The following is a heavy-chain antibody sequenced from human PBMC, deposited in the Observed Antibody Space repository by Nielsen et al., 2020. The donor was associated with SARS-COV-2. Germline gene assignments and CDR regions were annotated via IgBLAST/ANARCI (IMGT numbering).Heavy chain of an antibody. CDR2: IYHSGST. D-gene: IGHD3-3*01. CDR3: ARPDFWSGYSLRD. Sequence: WIRQPPGKGLEWIGQIYHSGSTNYNPALKRRGTITVDKTKNQFSLKLSSVTAADTAVYYCARPDFWSGYSLRDWGQGTLVTVSS. V-gene: IGHV4-4*02. J-gene: IGHJ4*02.